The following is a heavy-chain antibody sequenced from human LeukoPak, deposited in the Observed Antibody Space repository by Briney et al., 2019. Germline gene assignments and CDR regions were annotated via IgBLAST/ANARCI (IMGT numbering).Heavy chain of an antibody. CDR3: GRDIPNGYYDH. J-gene: IGHJ5*02. CDR1: GGSISSSSYY. D-gene: IGHD3-22*01. V-gene: IGHV4-39*07. CDR2: IHYGGAT. Sequence: SETLSLTCTVSGGSISSSSYYWGWIRQSPGKGLEWIASIHYGGATYYNPSLKSRVTISADTSKNQFSLKLDFVTAADTALYYCGRDIPNGYYDHWGQGTLVTVSS.